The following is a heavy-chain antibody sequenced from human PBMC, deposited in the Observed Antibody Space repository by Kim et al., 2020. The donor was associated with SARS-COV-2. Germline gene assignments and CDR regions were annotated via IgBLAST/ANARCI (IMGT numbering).Heavy chain of an antibody. CDR3: ARDLDSQYSGYEASKDY. Sequence: GGSLRLSCAASGFTFSSYAMHWVRQAPGKGLEWVAVISYDGSNKYYADSVKGRFTISRDNSKNTLYLQMNSLRAEDTAVYYCARDLDSQYSGYEASKDYWGQGTLVTVSS. V-gene: IGHV3-30*04. D-gene: IGHD5-12*01. CDR1: GFTFSSYA. CDR2: ISYDGSNK. J-gene: IGHJ4*02.